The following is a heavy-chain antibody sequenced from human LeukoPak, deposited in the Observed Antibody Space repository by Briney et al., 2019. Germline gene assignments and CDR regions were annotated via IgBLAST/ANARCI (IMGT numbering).Heavy chain of an antibody. CDR1: GYTFTSYG. Sequence: ASVKVSCKASGYTFTSYGISWGRQAPGQGLEWMGGIIPIFGTAKYAQKFQGRVTITADESTSIAYMELSSLRSEDTAVYYCARGGSGTYYVRDGISWFDPWGQGTLVTVSS. D-gene: IGHD1-26*01. V-gene: IGHV1-69*13. CDR2: IIPIFGTA. J-gene: IGHJ5*02. CDR3: ARGGSGTYYVRDGISWFDP.